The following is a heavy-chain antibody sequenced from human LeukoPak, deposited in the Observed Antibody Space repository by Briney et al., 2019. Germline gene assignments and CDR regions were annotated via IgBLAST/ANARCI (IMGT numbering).Heavy chain of an antibody. CDR2: IYYSGST. V-gene: IGHV4-59*08. D-gene: IGHD6-19*01. CDR1: GGSISSYY. Sequence: QASETLSLTCTVSGGSISSYYWSWIRQPPGKGLEWIGYIYYSGSTNYNPSLKSRVTISVDTSKNQFPLRLSSVTAADTAVYYCARPYSSGWYGVFHIWGQGTMVTVSS. J-gene: IGHJ3*02. CDR3: ARPYSSGWYGVFHI.